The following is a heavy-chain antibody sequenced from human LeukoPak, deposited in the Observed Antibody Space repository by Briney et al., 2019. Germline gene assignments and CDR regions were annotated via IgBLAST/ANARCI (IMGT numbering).Heavy chain of an antibody. CDR1: GFTFSSYA. D-gene: IGHD5-18*01. Sequence: PGGSLRLSCAASGFTFSSYAMSWVRQAPGKGLEWVSAISGSGGSTYYADSVKGRFTISRDNAKNSLYLQMNSLRAEDTAVYYCARDLGGPRLYSHSNVYYYYGMDVWGQGTTVTVSS. J-gene: IGHJ6*02. V-gene: IGHV3-23*01. CDR2: ISGSGGST. CDR3: ARDLGGPRLYSHSNVYYYYGMDV.